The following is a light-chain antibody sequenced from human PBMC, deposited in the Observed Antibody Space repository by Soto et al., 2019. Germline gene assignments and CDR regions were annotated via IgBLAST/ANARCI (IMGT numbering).Light chain of an antibody. CDR3: AAWDDSPNGVV. J-gene: IGLJ2*01. V-gene: IGLV1-44*01. Sequence: QSVLTQPPSASGTPGQRVTISCSGSSSNIGSNTVNWYQQLPGTAPKILIYSNNQRPSGVPDRFSGSKSGTSASLAISGLQSEDEAYYYCAAWDDSPNGVVFGGGTKLTVL. CDR1: SSNIGSNT. CDR2: SNN.